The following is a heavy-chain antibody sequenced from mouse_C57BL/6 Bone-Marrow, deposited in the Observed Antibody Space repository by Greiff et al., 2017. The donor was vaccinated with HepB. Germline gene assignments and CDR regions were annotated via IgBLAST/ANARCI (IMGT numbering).Heavy chain of an antibody. Sequence: EVQVVESGGGLVKPGGSLKLSCAASGFTFSSYTMSWVRQTPEKRLEWVATISGGGGNTYYPDSVKGRFTISRDNAKNTLYLQMSSLRSEDTALYYCARPDGYSHYWYFDVWGTGTTVTVSS. CDR3: ARPDGYSHYWYFDV. CDR1: GFTFSSYT. D-gene: IGHD2-3*01. J-gene: IGHJ1*03. CDR2: ISGGGGNT. V-gene: IGHV5-9*01.